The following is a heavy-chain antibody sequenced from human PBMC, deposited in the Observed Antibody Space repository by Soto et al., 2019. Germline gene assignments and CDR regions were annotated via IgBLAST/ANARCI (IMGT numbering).Heavy chain of an antibody. D-gene: IGHD3-3*02. CDR1: GFTFVNAW. J-gene: IGHJ4*02. CDR3: ASQKLDVPAFFDY. Sequence: GSLRLSCAASGFTFVNAWMSWVRQTPGKGLEWIASISRSGTTYYNPSLKSRVTKSVDTSRNQFSLTLTSVTAADTAVYYCASQKLDVPAFFDYWSQGTLVTVSS. V-gene: IGHV4-38-2*01. CDR2: ISRSGTT.